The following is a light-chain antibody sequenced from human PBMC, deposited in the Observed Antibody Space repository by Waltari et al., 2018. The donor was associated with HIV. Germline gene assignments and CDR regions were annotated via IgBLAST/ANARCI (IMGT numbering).Light chain of an antibody. V-gene: IGKV1-39*01. CDR2: SAF. CDR3: QQSYSTPRT. J-gene: IGKJ1*01. Sequence: DLQMTQSPSSLSASVGDRVTLTCRASQSISTYLNWYQQKPGKAPKILVYSAFNLQSGVPSRFSGSRSGTDFTLTISTLQPEDFATYYCQQSYSTPRTFGQGTKVEIK. CDR1: QSISTY.